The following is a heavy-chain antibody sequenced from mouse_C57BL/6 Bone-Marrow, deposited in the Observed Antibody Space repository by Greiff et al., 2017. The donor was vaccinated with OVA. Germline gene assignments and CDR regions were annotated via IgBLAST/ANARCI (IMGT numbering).Heavy chain of an antibody. CDR2: IDPETGGT. J-gene: IGHJ4*01. CDR1: GYTFTDYE. CDR3: TRGYSHYYAMDY. D-gene: IGHD2-12*01. V-gene: IGHV1-15*01. Sequence: QVQLKQSGAELVRPGASVTLSCKASGYTFTDYEMHWVKQTPVHGLEWIGAIDPETGGTAYNQKFKGKAILTADKSSSTAYMELRSLTSEGSAVHYCTRGYSHYYAMDYWGQGTSVTVSS.